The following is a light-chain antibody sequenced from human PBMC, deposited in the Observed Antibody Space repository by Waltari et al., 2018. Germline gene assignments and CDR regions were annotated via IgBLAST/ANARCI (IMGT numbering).Light chain of an antibody. V-gene: IGLV1-44*01. Sequence: QSVLTQPPSASGTPGQRVTIACSGSRSHIGRNTVNWYQPRPGTAPKLLTYSNDQGPSGVPDRFSGSKSGTSASLAISGLQSEEEAGYYWAAWDDSLKTVVFGGGTKLTVL. CDR1: RSHIGRNT. CDR3: AAWDDSLKTVV. J-gene: IGLJ2*01. CDR2: SND.